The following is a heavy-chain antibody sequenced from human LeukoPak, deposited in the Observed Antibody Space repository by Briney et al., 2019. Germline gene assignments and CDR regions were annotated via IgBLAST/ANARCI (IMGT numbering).Heavy chain of an antibody. D-gene: IGHD1-14*01. J-gene: IGHJ4*02. CDR3: ARESLGNYFDY. CDR1: GFTVSNND. Sequence: GGSLRLSCAASGFTVSNNDMNWVRQAAGKGLEWVSVIYSGGTTYYADSVKGRFTISRDNSKNTLYLQMNSLRAEDTAMYYYARESLGNYFDYWGQGTLVTVSS. CDR2: IYSGGTT. V-gene: IGHV3-53*01.